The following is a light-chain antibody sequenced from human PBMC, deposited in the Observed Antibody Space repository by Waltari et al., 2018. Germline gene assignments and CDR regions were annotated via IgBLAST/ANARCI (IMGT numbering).Light chain of an antibody. CDR2: EVN. V-gene: IGLV2-14*01. J-gene: IGLJ1*01. Sequence: QSALTQPASVSGSPGQSITISCTGTSSDIGESHSVSWYQQHPGKVPKLLIYEVNNRPSGVSNRFSGSKSGNTASLTISGLQAEDEADYYCSSYTSDSSLDFGTGTKVTVL. CDR3: SSYTSDSSLD. CDR1: SSDIGESHS.